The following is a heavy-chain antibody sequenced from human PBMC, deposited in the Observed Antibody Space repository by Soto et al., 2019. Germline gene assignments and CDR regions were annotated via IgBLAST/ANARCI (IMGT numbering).Heavy chain of an antibody. CDR1: GFTFSSYS. J-gene: IGHJ4*02. CDR2: ISSSSSYI. V-gene: IGHV3-21*01. CDR3: ARATYYYDSSGFRYPVDY. D-gene: IGHD3-22*01. Sequence: GGSLRLSCAASGFTFSSYSMNWVRQAPGKGLEWVSSISSSSSYIYYADSVKGRFTISRDNAKNSLYLQMSSLRAEDTAVYYCARATYYYDSSGFRYPVDYWGQGTLVTVSS.